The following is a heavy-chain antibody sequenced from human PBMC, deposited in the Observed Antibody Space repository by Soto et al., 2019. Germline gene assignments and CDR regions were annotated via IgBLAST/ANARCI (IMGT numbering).Heavy chain of an antibody. CDR3: AHGIGWLRFPRFDY. J-gene: IGHJ4*02. D-gene: IGHD5-12*01. CDR2: IYWDDDK. Sequence: SGPTLVNPTQTLTLTCTFSGFSLSTSGVGVGWIRQPPGKALEWLALIYWDDDKRYSPSLESRLTITKDTSKNQVVLTMTNMDPVDTATYYCAHGIGWLRFPRFDYWGQGTLVTVSS. V-gene: IGHV2-5*02. CDR1: GFSLSTSGVG.